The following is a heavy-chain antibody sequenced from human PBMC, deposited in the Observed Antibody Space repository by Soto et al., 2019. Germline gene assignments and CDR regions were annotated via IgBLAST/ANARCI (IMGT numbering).Heavy chain of an antibody. J-gene: IGHJ6*03. Sequence: SETLSLTCAVYGGSFNGYFWSWIRQPPGKGLEWIGEVDHTGTIHYNPSLKSRISISADTSKNQFSLSLSSLTAADTALYYCARGSLVRKVFRTTVYYHYMAVWGEGTTVTVS. D-gene: IGHD3-10*01. CDR3: ARGSLVRKVFRTTVYYHYMAV. V-gene: IGHV4-34*01. CDR2: VDHTGTI. CDR1: GGSFNGYF.